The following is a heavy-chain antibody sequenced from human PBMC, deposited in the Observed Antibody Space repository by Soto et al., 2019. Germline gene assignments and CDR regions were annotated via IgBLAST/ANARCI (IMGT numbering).Heavy chain of an antibody. D-gene: IGHD3-10*01. CDR3: ARGRRTNYYYGSGRPFDY. CDR1: GYTFTSYG. J-gene: IGHJ4*02. Sequence: ASVKVSCKASGYTFTSYGISWVRQAPGQGLEWMGWISAYNGNTNYAQKLQGRVTMTTDTSTSTAYMELRSLRSDDTAVYYCARGRRTNYYYGSGRPFDYWCQGTLVTVSS. V-gene: IGHV1-18*04. CDR2: ISAYNGNT.